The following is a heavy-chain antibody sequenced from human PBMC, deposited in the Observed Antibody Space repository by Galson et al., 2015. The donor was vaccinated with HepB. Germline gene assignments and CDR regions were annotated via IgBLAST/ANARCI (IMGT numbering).Heavy chain of an antibody. CDR2: ISSGGKSM. Sequence: SLRLSCAASGFTFSSYTMNWVRQAPGKGLEWVSSISSGGKSMYYADSLKGRLTISRDNAKNSLYLQMNSLRADDTAVYYCARELYGMDVWGQGTTATVSS. CDR3: ARELYGMDV. J-gene: IGHJ6*02. CDR1: GFTFSSYT. V-gene: IGHV3-21*01.